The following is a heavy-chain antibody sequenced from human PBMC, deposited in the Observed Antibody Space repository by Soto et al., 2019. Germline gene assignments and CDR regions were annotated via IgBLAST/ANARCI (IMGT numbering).Heavy chain of an antibody. D-gene: IGHD3-16*02. V-gene: IGHV4-34*01. J-gene: IGHJ6*01. CDR3: ARLRLRELSLYPSYHYGMDV. Sequence: KPSETLAVTCALYVGSFSVYYWSWIRQPPGKGLEWIGEINHSGSTNYNPSLKSRVTISVDTSKNQFSLKLSSVTAADTAVYYCARLRLRELSLYPSYHYGMDVWGQGTTVTVSS. CDR2: INHSGST. CDR1: VGSFSVYY.